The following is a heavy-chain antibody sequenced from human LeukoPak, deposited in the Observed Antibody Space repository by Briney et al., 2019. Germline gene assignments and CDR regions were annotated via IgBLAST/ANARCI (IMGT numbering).Heavy chain of an antibody. V-gene: IGHV1-8*01. D-gene: IGHD3-10*01. CDR3: ARDSPARGDPPPH. CDR1: GYTFTNYD. Sequence: ASVKVSCKASGYTFTNYDINWVRQASGQGLEWMGWMNPNSGNTGYAQKFQGRVTMTRNTSISTAYMEPSSLRSEDTAVYYCARDSPARGDPPPHWGQGTLVTVSS. J-gene: IGHJ1*01. CDR2: MNPNSGNT.